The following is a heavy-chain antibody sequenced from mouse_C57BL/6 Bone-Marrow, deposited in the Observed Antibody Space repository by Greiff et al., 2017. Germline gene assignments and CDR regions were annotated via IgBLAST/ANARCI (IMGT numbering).Heavy chain of an antibody. J-gene: IGHJ3*01. CDR3: TRCYDYGGYWFAY. D-gene: IGHD2-4*01. V-gene: IGHV1-15*01. Sequence: VQLQQSGAELVRPGASVTLSCKASGYTFTDYEMHWVKQTPVHGLEWIGAIDPDTGGTAYNQTFPGTAILTAAKSSSTAYMELRSLTSEDSAVYYCTRCYDYGGYWFAYGGQGTLVTVSA. CDR2: IDPDTGGT. CDR1: GYTFTDYE.